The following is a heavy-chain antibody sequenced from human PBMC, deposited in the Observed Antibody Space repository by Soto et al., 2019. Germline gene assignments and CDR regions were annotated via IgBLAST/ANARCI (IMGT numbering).Heavy chain of an antibody. CDR3: AKAGIPGGFDP. CDR2: ISWNSGSI. D-gene: IGHD6-13*01. Sequence: SQRHSYAASGFTFDDYAMHGVRQAPGKGLEWVSGISWNSGSIGYADSVKGRFTISRDNAKNSLYLQMNSLRAEDTALYYCAKAGIPGGFDPWGQGTLVTVSS. J-gene: IGHJ5*02. V-gene: IGHV3-9*01. CDR1: GFTFDDYA.